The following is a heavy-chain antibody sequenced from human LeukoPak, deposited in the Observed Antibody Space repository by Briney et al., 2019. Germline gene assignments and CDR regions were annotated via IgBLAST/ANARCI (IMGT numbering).Heavy chain of an antibody. CDR1: GFNFRGNA. CDR2: IWYDGSNE. D-gene: IGHD6-6*01. Sequence: GRSLRLSCAASGFNFRGNALHWVRQAPGKGLEWVAIIWYDGSNEYYGDSVKGRFSISRDNSKNTLYLQMNSLTVEDTAVYYCARGGISARPDYWGQGTLVTVSS. J-gene: IGHJ4*02. V-gene: IGHV3-33*01. CDR3: ARGGISARPDY.